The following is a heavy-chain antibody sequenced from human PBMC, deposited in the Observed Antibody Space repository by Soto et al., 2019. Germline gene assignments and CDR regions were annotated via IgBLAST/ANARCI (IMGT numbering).Heavy chain of an antibody. Sequence: XSVKVSCKASGYTLTRYNMNWGRQAPGQRLEWMGWINPDNGNTKSSQKFQDRVIITRDTSASTAYLDLSSLRSEDTSVDYCARGIATGQLDPWGQRTLVTVPQ. CDR2: INPDNGNT. CDR3: ARGIATGQLDP. V-gene: IGHV1-3*01. D-gene: IGHD2-15*01. J-gene: IGHJ5*02. CDR1: GYTLTRYN.